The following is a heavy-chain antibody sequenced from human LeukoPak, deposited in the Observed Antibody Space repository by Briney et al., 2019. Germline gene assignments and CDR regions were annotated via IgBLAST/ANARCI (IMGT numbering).Heavy chain of an antibody. J-gene: IGHJ4*02. CDR1: GYTFTGYY. D-gene: IGHD5-18*01. V-gene: IGHV1-2*02. CDR2: INPNSGGT. Sequence: ASVKVSCKASGYTFTGYYIHWVRQAPGQGLEWMEWINPNSGGTDYAQKFQGRVTMTRDTSISTAYMELSRLRSDDTAVYYCARGTGEGYTYGRYYFDYWDQGTLVTVSS. CDR3: ARGTGEGYTYGRYYFDY.